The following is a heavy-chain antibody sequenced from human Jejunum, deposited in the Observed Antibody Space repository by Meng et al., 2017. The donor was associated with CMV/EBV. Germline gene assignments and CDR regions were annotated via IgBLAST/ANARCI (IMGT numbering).Heavy chain of an antibody. V-gene: IGHV2-5*02. CDR2: MYWDEHK. CDR1: FSPPGSGVG. D-gene: IGHD1-7*01. J-gene: IGHJ4*02. CDR3: AHRIYNGIHWNCGSFDY. Sequence: FSPPGSGVGLDWMRRPPGKALEWLVVMYWDEHKRCSTSLKSKVSVTKDTSKNQVILTMTNMDPGDTATYYCAHRIYNGIHWNCGSFDYWGQGTLVTVSS.